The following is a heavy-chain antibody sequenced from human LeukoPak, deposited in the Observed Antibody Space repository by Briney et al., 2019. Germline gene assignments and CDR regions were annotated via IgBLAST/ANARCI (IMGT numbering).Heavy chain of an antibody. CDR1: GYTFTRYY. CDR3: ARALRLATARFPLYFDY. CDR2: IHPNNGGT. Sequence: ASVTVSCKSSGYTFTRYYMHWLRQPRGQGLDWMGWIHPNNGGTNYEQKFQGRVTMTRDTYISTDYMELSMLRSDDTAVYYCARALRLATARFPLYFDYWGQGTLVTVSS. V-gene: IGHV1-2*02. J-gene: IGHJ4*02. D-gene: IGHD1-26*01.